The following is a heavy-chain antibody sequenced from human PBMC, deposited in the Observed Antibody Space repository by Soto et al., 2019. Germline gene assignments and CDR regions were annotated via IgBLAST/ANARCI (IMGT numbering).Heavy chain of an antibody. V-gene: IGHV3-48*01. CDR3: ARDDSSGYYVEPCDY. CDR2: ISSSSGTI. Sequence: PWGSLRLSCAASGFTFISCSIDFFRHSPFKGLEWVSYISSSSGTIYYADSVKGRFTISRDNAKNSLYLQMDSLRGEDTAVYYCARDDSSGYYVEPCDYWGQGTLVTVSS. D-gene: IGHD3-22*01. CDR1: GFTFISCS. J-gene: IGHJ4*02.